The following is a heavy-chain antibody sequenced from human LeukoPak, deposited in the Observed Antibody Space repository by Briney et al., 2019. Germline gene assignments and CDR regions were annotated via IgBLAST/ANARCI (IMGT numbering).Heavy chain of an antibody. Sequence: GGSLRLSCAASGFTFSSYWMSWVRQAPGKGLEWVANIKQDGSEKYYVDSVKGRFTISRDNAKNSLYLQMNSLRAEDTAVYYCARDSSGYSDAFDIWGQGTMVAVSS. CDR2: IKQDGSEK. CDR3: ARDSSGYSDAFDI. CDR1: GFTFSSYW. J-gene: IGHJ3*02. D-gene: IGHD3-22*01. V-gene: IGHV3-7*03.